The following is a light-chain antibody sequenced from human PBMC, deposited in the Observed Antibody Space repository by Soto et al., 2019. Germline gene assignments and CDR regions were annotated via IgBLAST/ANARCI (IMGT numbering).Light chain of an antibody. Sequence: EIVRTQSPATLSLSPEERATVSCRASQSVATNLAWYQQRPGQAPRLLIYGASKRAIGLPARFSGSGSGTEFTLTITSLQSEDFAVYYCQQYKNWPQTFGQGTKVDI. CDR3: QQYKNWPQT. V-gene: IGKV3-15*01. J-gene: IGKJ1*01. CDR2: GAS. CDR1: QSVATN.